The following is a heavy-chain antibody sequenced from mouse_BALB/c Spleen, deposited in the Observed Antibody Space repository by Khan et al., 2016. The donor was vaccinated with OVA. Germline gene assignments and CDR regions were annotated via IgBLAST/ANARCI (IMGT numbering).Heavy chain of an antibody. CDR2: ISYSGSP. J-gene: IGHJ2*01. CDR1: GYSITSGYG. Sequence: EVQLQESGPGLVKPSQSLSLTCTVTGYSITSGYGWYWIRQLPGNKLEWIGYISYSGSPNYNTSLKSRISITRDTSKNQFFLQLNSETTEDTATYYCARTARIKYWGQGTTLTVSS. D-gene: IGHD1-2*01. CDR3: ARTARIKY. V-gene: IGHV3-1*02.